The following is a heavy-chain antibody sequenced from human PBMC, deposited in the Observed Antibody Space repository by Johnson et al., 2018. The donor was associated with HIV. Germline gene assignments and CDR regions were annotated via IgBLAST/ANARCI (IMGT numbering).Heavy chain of an antibody. CDR2: ISYDGSNK. D-gene: IGHD6-19*01. CDR1: GFTFSYVW. CDR3: AKRGSGWPSDAFDI. V-gene: IGHV3-30*18. J-gene: IGHJ3*02. Sequence: QVQLVESGGGVVQPGGSLRLSCAASGFTFSYVWMHWVRQAPGKGLAWVAVISYDGSNKYYADSVKGRFTISRDNSKNTLYLQMNSLRAEDTAVYYCAKRGSGWPSDAFDIWGQGTMVTVSS.